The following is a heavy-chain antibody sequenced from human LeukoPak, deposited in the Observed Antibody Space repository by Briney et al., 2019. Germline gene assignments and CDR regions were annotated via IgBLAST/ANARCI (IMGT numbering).Heavy chain of an antibody. J-gene: IGHJ5*02. CDR3: ARGIDFWSGYPGGWFDP. CDR1: GGTFSSYA. V-gene: IGHV1-69*05. D-gene: IGHD3-3*01. Sequence: SVKVSCKASGGTFSSYAISWVRQAPGQGLEWMGGIIPIFGTANYAQKFQGRVTITTDESTSTAYMELSSLRSEDTAVYYCARGIDFWSGYPGGWFDPWGQGTLVTVSS. CDR2: IIPIFGTA.